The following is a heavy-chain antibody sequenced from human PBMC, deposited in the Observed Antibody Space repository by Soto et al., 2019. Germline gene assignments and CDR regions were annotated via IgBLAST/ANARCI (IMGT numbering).Heavy chain of an antibody. D-gene: IGHD3-10*01. V-gene: IGHV4-30-4*01. J-gene: IGHJ4*02. CDR3: ARDRYGSGECFDY. Sequence: SETLSLTCTVSGGSISSGDYYWSWIRQPPGKGLEWIGYIYYSGSTYYNPSLKSRVTISVDTSKNQFSLKLSSVTAADTAVYYCARDRYGSGECFDYWGQGPLVTAS. CDR2: IYYSGST. CDR1: GGSISSGDYY.